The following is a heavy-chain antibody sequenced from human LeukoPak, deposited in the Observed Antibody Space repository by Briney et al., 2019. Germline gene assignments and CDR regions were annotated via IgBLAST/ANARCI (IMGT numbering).Heavy chain of an antibody. J-gene: IGHJ6*02. CDR2: IYYSGST. CDR3: ARDLTVTTPPYYYGMDV. V-gene: IGHV4-30-4*08. CDR1: GGSISSSSYY. Sequence: SETLSLTCTVSGGSISSSSYYWGWIRQPPGKGLEWIGYIYYSGSTYYNPSLKSRVTISVDTSKNQFSLKLSSVTAADTAVYYCARDLTVTTPPYYYGMDVWGQGTTVTVSS. D-gene: IGHD4-17*01.